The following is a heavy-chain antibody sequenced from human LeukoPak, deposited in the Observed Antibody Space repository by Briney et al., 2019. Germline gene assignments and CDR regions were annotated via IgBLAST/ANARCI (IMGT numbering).Heavy chain of an antibody. CDR3: ARDRVRGNSNPFFDY. CDR1: GGSISSGTYY. V-gene: IGHV4-61*01. J-gene: IGHJ4*02. D-gene: IGHD4-11*01. Sequence: PSETLSLTCTVSGGSISSGTYYWSWIRQPPGKGLEWIGYIYYSGSTNYNPSLKSRVTISVDTSKNQFSLKLSSVTAADTAVYYCARDRVRGNSNPFFDYWGQGTLVTVSS. CDR2: IYYSGST.